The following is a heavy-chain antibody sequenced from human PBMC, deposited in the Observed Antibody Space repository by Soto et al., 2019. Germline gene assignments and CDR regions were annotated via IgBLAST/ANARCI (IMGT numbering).Heavy chain of an antibody. CDR2: IIPIFGTA. CDR3: ARRGKDDGDGEGDS. V-gene: IGHV1-69*12. CDR1: GGTFRSYA. D-gene: IGHD4-17*01. Sequence: QVQLVQSGAEVKKPGSSVKVSCKASGGTFRSYAISWVRQAPGQGLELMGGIIPIFGTANYAQKFQGRITNAANEPTGTAYMELSSLRSEDTAVYYCARRGKDDGDGEGDSWGQGTLVTVSS. J-gene: IGHJ4*02.